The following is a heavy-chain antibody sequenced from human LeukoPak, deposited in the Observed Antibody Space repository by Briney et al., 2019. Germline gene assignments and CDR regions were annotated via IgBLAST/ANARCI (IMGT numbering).Heavy chain of an antibody. V-gene: IGHV4-39*01. CDR3: ARGVVVVAATRNYYMDV. Sequence: SETLSLTCTVSGGSISSSSYYWGWIRQPPGKGLEWIGSIYYSGSTYYNPSLKSRVTISVDTSKNQFSLKLSSVTAADTAVYYCARGVVVVAATRNYYMDVWGKGTTDTISS. J-gene: IGHJ6*03. D-gene: IGHD2-15*01. CDR1: GGSISSSSYY. CDR2: IYYSGST.